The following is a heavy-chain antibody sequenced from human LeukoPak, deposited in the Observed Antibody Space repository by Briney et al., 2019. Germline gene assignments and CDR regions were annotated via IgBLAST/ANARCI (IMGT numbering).Heavy chain of an antibody. CDR2: VVGNGGTT. V-gene: IGHV3-64*02. CDR3: ARERAYYYFDY. D-gene: IGHD2-21*01. CDR1: GFTFTTYT. Sequence: GGSLRLSCAASGFTFTTYTIHWIRQAPGKGLEYVSAVVGNGGTTYYADSVKGRFTISRHNSKNTVYLQMGSLRAEDTAVYYCARERAYYYFDYWGQGAQVTVSS. J-gene: IGHJ4*02.